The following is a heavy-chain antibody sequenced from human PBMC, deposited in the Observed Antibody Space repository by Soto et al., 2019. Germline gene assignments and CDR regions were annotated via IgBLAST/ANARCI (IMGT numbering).Heavy chain of an antibody. CDR1: GFTFSSYA. D-gene: IGHD3-16*02. CDR3: ARGHKFGNYDYIWRSYRRTTFDY. V-gene: IGHV3-64*01. Sequence: EVQLVESGGGLVQPGGSLRLSCAASGFTFSSYAMHWVRQAPGKGLEYVSAISSNGGSTYYANSVKGRFTISRDNSKKTLYLQMGSLRAENMAVYYCARGHKFGNYDYIWRSYRRTTFDYWGQGTLVTVSS. CDR2: ISSNGGST. J-gene: IGHJ4*02.